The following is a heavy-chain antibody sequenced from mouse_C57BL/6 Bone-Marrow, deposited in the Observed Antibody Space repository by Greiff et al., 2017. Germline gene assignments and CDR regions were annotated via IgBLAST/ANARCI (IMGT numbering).Heavy chain of an antibody. CDR1: GYTFTTYP. J-gene: IGHJ2*01. D-gene: IGHD2-1*01. CDR2: FHPYNDDT. V-gene: IGHV1-47*01. Sequence: QVQLQESGAELVKPGASVKMSFKASGYTFTTYPIEWLKQNHGKSLEWIGNFHPYNDDTKYNEKFKGKATLTVEKSSTTVYLELSRLTSDDSAVYYCARGGNYGGYYFDYWGQGTTLTVSS. CDR3: ARGGNYGGYYFDY.